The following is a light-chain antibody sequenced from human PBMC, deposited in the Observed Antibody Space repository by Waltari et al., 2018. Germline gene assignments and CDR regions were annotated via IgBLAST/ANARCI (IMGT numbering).Light chain of an antibody. CDR1: SIDIGNYNL. V-gene: IGLV2-23*02. Sequence: QSALTQTATVSGSPGQSIHISCSGTSIDIGNYNLVSWYRQHPGKAPTLIIYDVNKRPSGVSNRFSGSKSGNTAFLTISGLQTADEADYYCCSYAGSAVSVFGGGTKVTVL. CDR2: DVN. J-gene: IGLJ3*02. CDR3: CSYAGSAVSV.